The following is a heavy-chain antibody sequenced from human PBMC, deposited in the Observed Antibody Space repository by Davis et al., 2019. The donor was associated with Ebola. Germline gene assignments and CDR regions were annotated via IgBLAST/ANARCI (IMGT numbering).Heavy chain of an antibody. J-gene: IGHJ3*02. CDR2: IYSGGST. D-gene: IGHD1-20*01. Sequence: GESLKISCAASGFTVSSNYMSWVRQAPGKGLEWVSVIYSGGSTYYADSVKGRFTISRDNSKNTLYLQMNSLRAEDTAVYYCARDPFVTGDHDAFDIWGQGTMVTVSS. CDR3: ARDPFVTGDHDAFDI. CDR1: GFTVSSNY. V-gene: IGHV3-66*01.